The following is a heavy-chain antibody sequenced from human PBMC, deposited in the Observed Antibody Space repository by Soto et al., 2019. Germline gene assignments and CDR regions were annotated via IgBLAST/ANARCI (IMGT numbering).Heavy chain of an antibody. CDR1: GGTFSSYA. Sequence: ASVKVSCKASGGTFSSYAISWVRQAPGQGLEWMGGIIPNSGGTNYAQKFQGWVTMTRDTSISTAYMELSRLRSDDTAVYYCARDRWQWLPFGGMDVWGQGTTVTVSS. J-gene: IGHJ6*02. CDR2: IIPNSGGT. CDR3: ARDRWQWLPFGGMDV. D-gene: IGHD6-19*01. V-gene: IGHV1-2*04.